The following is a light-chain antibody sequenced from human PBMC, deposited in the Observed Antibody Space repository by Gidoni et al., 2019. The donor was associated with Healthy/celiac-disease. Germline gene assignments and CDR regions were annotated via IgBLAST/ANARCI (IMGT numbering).Light chain of an antibody. Sequence: IVLTQSPATLSLSPGERATLSCSASQRVSSYLAWYQQKPGQAPRLLIYDASNRAPGIPARFSGSGSGTDFTLTISSLEPEEFAVYYCQKRSNWITFGQGTRLEIK. CDR3: QKRSNWIT. CDR2: DAS. CDR1: QRVSSY. V-gene: IGKV3-11*01. J-gene: IGKJ5*01.